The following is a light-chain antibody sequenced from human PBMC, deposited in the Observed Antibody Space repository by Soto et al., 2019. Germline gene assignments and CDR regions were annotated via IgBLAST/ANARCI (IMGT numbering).Light chain of an antibody. CDR2: GAS. V-gene: IGKV3-20*01. CDR3: QQYDSSPWT. J-gene: IGKJ1*01. Sequence: EIVLTQSPATLSLSPWERATLSCRASQSVSNYLAWYQQKPGQAPRLLIYGASNRASGISDRFSGSGSGTDFTLTIYRLEPEDFAVYYCQQYDSSPWTFGQGTKVDI. CDR1: QSVSNY.